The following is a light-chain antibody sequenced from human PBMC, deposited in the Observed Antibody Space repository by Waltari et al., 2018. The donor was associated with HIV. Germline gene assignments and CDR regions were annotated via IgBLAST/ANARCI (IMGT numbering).Light chain of an antibody. CDR1: RSDIVGYNY. V-gene: IGLV2-8*01. CDR2: EVT. Sequence: QSALTQPPSASGSPGQSVALSCPGTRSDIVGYNYVSWYQQHPGKAPKLMIFEVTTRPSGVPDRFSGSKSGNTASLTVSGLQAEDEADYYCASYGGTNDLVFGGGTKLTVL. CDR3: ASYGGTNDLV. J-gene: IGLJ3*02.